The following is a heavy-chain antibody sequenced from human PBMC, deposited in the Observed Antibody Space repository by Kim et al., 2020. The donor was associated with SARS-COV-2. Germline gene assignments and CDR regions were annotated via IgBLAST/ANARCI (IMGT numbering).Heavy chain of an antibody. CDR2: ISSSSSYI. CDR3: ASFRPGYSSGWAKYGMDV. V-gene: IGHV3-21*01. D-gene: IGHD6-19*01. J-gene: IGHJ6*02. CDR1: GFTFSSYS. Sequence: GGSLRLSCAASGFTFSSYSMNWVRQAPGKGLEWVSSISSSSSYIYYADSVKGRFTISRDNAKNSLYLQMNSLRAEDTAVYYCASFRPGYSSGWAKYGMDVWGQGTTVTVSS.